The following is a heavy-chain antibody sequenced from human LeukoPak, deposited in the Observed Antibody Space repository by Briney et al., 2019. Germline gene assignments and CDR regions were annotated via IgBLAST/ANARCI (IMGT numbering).Heavy chain of an antibody. V-gene: IGHV4-59*12. CDR3: ARDPSGRVNAFDI. CDR1: GGSMSPYH. J-gene: IGHJ3*02. D-gene: IGHD2-8*02. CDR2: IYYSGST. Sequence: PSETLSLTCTVSGGSMSPYHWGWIRQPPGKGLEWTGYIYYSGSTNYNPSLNSRVTISVDTSKNQFSLKLSSVTAADTAVYYCARDPSGRVNAFDIWGQGTMVTVSS.